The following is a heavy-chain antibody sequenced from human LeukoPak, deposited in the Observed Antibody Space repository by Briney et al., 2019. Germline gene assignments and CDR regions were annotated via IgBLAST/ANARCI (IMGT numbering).Heavy chain of an antibody. V-gene: IGHV3-9*01. CDR1: RFTFSNYA. Sequence: PGGSLRLSCAASRFTFSNYAMHWVRQAPGKGLEWVSGISWNSGGIDYADSVKGRFTISRDNAKNSLYLQMNSLRAEDTALYYCAKGYSGYDFTDYWGQGTLVTVSS. CDR2: ISWNSGGI. J-gene: IGHJ4*02. D-gene: IGHD5-12*01. CDR3: AKGYSGYDFTDY.